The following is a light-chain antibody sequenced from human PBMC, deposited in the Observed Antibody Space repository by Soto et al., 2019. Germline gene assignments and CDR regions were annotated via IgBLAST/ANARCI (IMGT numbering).Light chain of an antibody. J-gene: IGLJ1*01. Sequence: QSALTQPASVSGSPGQSITISCTGTSSDVGGYNYASWYQQHPGKAPKLMIYDVSNRPSGVSNRFSGSKSGNTASLTISGLQAEDEADYYCSSYTSSSTRVFGTGTKVTVL. CDR3: SSYTSSSTRV. CDR2: DVS. V-gene: IGLV2-14*01. CDR1: SSDVGGYNY.